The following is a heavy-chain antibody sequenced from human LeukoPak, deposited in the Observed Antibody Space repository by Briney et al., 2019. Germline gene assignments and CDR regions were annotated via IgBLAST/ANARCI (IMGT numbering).Heavy chain of an antibody. Sequence: GGSLRLSCAASGFTFNTYAMSWVRQAPGKGLEWVSAISGSGDSTYYADSVKGRFTISRDNSKNTLYLQMNSLRAEDTAVYYCARVDSSGYFGDAFDIWGQGTMVTVSS. D-gene: IGHD3-22*01. CDR1: GFTFNTYA. CDR2: ISGSGDST. CDR3: ARVDSSGYFGDAFDI. J-gene: IGHJ3*02. V-gene: IGHV3-23*01.